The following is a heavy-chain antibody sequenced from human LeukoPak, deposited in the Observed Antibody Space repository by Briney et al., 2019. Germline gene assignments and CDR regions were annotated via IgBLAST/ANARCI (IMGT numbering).Heavy chain of an antibody. J-gene: IGHJ4*02. Sequence: PGGSLRLSCEASGFTFSTFAMIWVRQPPGKGLEWVSSIFPSGGEIHYADSVKGRFTISRDNAKNSLYLQMNSLRVEDTALYYCARRAPSHDFDDWGQGTLVTVSS. CDR2: IFPSGGEI. CDR3: ARRAPSHDFDD. CDR1: GFTFSTFA. V-gene: IGHV3-21*01.